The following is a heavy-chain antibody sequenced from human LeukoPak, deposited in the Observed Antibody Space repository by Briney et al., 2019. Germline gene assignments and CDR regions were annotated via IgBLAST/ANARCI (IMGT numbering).Heavy chain of an antibody. J-gene: IGHJ4*02. D-gene: IGHD6-19*01. CDR3: ARDSPPRQWLATNFDY. V-gene: IGHV4-39*07. Sequence: KSSETLSLTCTVSGGSISSSSYYWGWIRQPPGKGLEWIGSIYYSGSTYYNPSLKSRVTISVDTSKNQFSLKLSSVTAADTAVYYCARDSPPRQWLATNFDYWGQGTLVTVSS. CDR1: GGSISSSSYY. CDR2: IYYSGST.